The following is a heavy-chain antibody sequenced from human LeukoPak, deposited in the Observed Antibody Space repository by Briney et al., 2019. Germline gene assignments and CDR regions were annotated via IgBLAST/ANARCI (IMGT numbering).Heavy chain of an antibody. CDR2: IIPIFDTA. Sequence: SVKVSCKASGYTFTSYAISWVRQAPGQGLEWMGGIIPIFDTANYAQKFQGRVTITADESTSTAYMELSSLRSQDTAVYYCARVSGSSGSYYFDYWGQGTLVTVSS. J-gene: IGHJ4*02. CDR3: ARVSGSSGSYYFDY. CDR1: GYTFTSYA. V-gene: IGHV1-69*13. D-gene: IGHD3-10*01.